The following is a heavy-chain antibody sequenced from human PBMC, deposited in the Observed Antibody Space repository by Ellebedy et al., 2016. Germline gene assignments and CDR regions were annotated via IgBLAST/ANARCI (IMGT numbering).Heavy chain of an antibody. V-gene: IGHV3-7*01. CDR1: GFIFSSHW. CDR2: MNQDGSVK. Sequence: GESLKISXAASGFIFSSHWMSWVRQTPGNGLEWVGHMNQDGSVKYHVDSVKGRFTISRDNARDSLYLQMNSLRVEDTAVYYCARAFQRSVDYWGQGTLVTVSS. J-gene: IGHJ4*02. D-gene: IGHD6-25*01. CDR3: ARAFQRSVDY.